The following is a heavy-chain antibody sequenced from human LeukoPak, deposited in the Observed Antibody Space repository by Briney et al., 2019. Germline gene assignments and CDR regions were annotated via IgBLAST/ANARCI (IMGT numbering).Heavy chain of an antibody. Sequence: PGGSLRLSCAAPGFTFDDYAMHWVRQAPGKGLEWVSGISWNSGSIGYADSVKGRFTISRDNAKNSLYLQMNSLRAEDTALYYCAKDIEVTYHSYYFDYWGQGTLVTVSS. CDR2: ISWNSGSI. CDR1: GFTFDDYA. V-gene: IGHV3-9*01. D-gene: IGHD2-21*02. J-gene: IGHJ4*02. CDR3: AKDIEVTYHSYYFDY.